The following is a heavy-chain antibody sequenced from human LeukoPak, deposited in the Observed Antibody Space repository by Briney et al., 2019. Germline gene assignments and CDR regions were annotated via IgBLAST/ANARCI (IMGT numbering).Heavy chain of an antibody. CDR2: IYTSGTT. Sequence: SETLSLTCTVSGGSISSYYWSWIRQPAGKGLELIGRIYTSGTTNYNPSLKSRVTTSVDTSKNQFSLKLSSVTAADTAVYYCARAPTGTGGWNWFDPWGQGTLVTVSS. V-gene: IGHV4-4*07. J-gene: IGHJ5*02. D-gene: IGHD1-1*01. CDR1: GGSISSYY. CDR3: ARAPTGTGGWNWFDP.